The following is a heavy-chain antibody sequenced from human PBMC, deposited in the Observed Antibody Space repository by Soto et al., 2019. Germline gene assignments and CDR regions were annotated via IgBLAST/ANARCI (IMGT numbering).Heavy chain of an antibody. CDR1: GGAFNSYP. V-gene: IGHV1-69*02. Sequence: QVQLVQSGAEVTKPGSSVKVSCKAPGGAFNSYPINWVRQAPGQGLEWLGRFIPILNVADYAQKYQGRVTSTADRSTTTAYMELSSLTSEDTAVYYWATGEGAYDFDLSENWGQGTLVTVSS. CDR3: ATGEGAYDFDLSEN. CDR2: FIPILNVA. J-gene: IGHJ4*02. D-gene: IGHD5-12*01.